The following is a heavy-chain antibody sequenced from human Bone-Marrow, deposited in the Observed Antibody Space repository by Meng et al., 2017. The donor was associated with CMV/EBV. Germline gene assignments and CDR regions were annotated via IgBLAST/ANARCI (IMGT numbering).Heavy chain of an antibody. CDR2: INHSGST. Sequence: SETLSLTCAVYGGSFSGYYWSWIRQPPGKGLEWIGKINHSGSTNYNPSLKSRVTISVDTSKNQFSLKLSSVTAADTAVYYCARGRDIVVVPAAHYYGMDVWGQGTTVTVSS. CDR3: ARGRDIVVVPAAHYYGMDV. CDR1: GGSFSGYY. J-gene: IGHJ6*02. D-gene: IGHD2-2*01. V-gene: IGHV4-34*01.